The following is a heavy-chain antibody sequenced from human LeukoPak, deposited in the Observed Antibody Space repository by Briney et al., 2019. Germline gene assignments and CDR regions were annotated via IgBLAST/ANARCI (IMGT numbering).Heavy chain of an antibody. CDR3: AKDNYYDSSGYYRPFDY. CDR2: IRYDGSNK. J-gene: IGHJ4*02. V-gene: IGHV3-30*02. Sequence: GGSLRLSCAASGFTFSSYSMNWVRQAPGKGLEWVAFIRYDGSNKYYADSVKGRFTISRDNSKNTLYLQMNSLRAEDTAVYYCAKDNYYDSSGYYRPFDYWGQGTLVTVPS. D-gene: IGHD3-22*01. CDR1: GFTFSSYS.